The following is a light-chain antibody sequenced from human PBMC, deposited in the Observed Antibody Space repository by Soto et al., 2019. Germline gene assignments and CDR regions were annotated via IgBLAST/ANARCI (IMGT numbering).Light chain of an antibody. V-gene: IGLV1-51*01. Sequence: QSVLTQPPSVSAAPGQRVNISCSGSSSNIGKHYVSWYQQVTGTAPKLLIFDNNKRPSGIPDRFSGSKSGASATLDITGLQPGDEADYYCGAWDSSLSGTWLFGGGTKLNVL. CDR2: DNN. CDR3: GAWDSSLSGTWL. CDR1: SSNIGKHY. J-gene: IGLJ3*02.